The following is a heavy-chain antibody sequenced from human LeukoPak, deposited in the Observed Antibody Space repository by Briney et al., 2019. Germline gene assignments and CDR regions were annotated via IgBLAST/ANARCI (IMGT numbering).Heavy chain of an antibody. CDR3: ARDSGGSYYYYYYMDV. CDR1: GGSISSYY. CDR2: IYTSGST. J-gene: IGHJ6*03. V-gene: IGHV4-4*07. D-gene: IGHD1-26*01. Sequence: PSETLSLTCTVSGGSISSYYWSWIRQPAGKGLEWIGRIYTSGSTNYNPSLKSRVTMSVNTSKNQFSLKLSSVTAADTAVYYWARDSGGSYYYYYYMDVWGKGTTVTVSS.